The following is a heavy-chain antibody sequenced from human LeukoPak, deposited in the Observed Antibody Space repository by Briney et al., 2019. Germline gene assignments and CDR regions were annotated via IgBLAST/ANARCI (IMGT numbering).Heavy chain of an antibody. CDR2: IDPSDSYT. CDR3: ASGRKDWFDP. V-gene: IGHV5-10-1*01. D-gene: IGHD2-15*01. J-gene: IGHJ5*02. Sequence: GESLKISCKGSGYSFTSYWISWVRQMPGKCLEWMGRIDPSDSYTNYSPSFQGHVTISADKSISTAYLQWSSLKASDTAMYYCASGRKDWFDPWGQGTLVTVSS. CDR1: GYSFTSYW.